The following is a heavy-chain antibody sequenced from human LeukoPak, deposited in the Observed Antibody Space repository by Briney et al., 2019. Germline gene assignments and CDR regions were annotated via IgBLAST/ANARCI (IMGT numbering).Heavy chain of an antibody. V-gene: IGHV1-18*01. CDR2: ISAYNGNT. Sequence: ASVKVSCKASGYTFTSYGMSWVRLAPGQELEWMGWISAYNGNTNNAQKLRDRVTKNTDTSTRAAYIELRSLRSDHTAVYYCASTSPCSGGSCYPLGYWGQGTLVTVSS. J-gene: IGHJ4*02. CDR1: GYTFTSYG. D-gene: IGHD2-15*01. CDR3: ASTSPCSGGSCYPLGY.